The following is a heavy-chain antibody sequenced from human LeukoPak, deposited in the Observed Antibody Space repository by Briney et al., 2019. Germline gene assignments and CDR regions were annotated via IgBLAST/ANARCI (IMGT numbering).Heavy chain of an antibody. CDR3: ATSPTYSGSPRGFDC. CDR1: GYTLTELS. V-gene: IGHV1-24*01. CDR2: FDPEDGET. J-gene: IGHJ4*02. Sequence: ASVKVSCKVSGYTLTELSMHWVRQAPGKGLEWMGGFDPEDGETIYAQKFQGRVTMTEDTSTDTAYMELSSLRSEDTAVYYCATSPTYSGSPRGFDCWGQGTLVTVSS. D-gene: IGHD1-26*01.